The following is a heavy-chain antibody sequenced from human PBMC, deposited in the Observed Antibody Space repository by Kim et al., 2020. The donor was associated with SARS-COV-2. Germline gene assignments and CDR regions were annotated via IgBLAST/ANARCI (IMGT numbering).Heavy chain of an antibody. CDR1: GGSISSRSNY. Sequence: SETLSLTCSVSGGSISSRSNYWGWIRQPPGKGLEWIGTIYYSGSTYYNPSLKSRVTMLVDTSKNQYSLKVTSVTAADTAAYYCARASLLPDWYFVLWGRG. CDR2: IYYSGST. D-gene: IGHD2-15*01. V-gene: IGHV4-39*07. J-gene: IGHJ2*01. CDR3: ARASLLPDWYFVL.